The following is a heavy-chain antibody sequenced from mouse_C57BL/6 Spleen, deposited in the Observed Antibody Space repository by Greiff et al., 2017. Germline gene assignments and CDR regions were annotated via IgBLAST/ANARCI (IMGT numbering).Heavy chain of an antibody. D-gene: IGHD1-1*02. CDR1: GYTFTSYW. CDR3: APLWYYAMDY. CDR2: IHPNRGST. J-gene: IGHJ4*01. Sequence: VQLQQPGAELVKPGASVKLSCKASGYTFTSYWMHWVKQRPGQGLEWIGMIHPNRGSTNYNEKFKSKATLTVDKSSSTAYMQLSSLTSEDSAVYYCAPLWYYAMDYWGQGTSVTVSS. V-gene: IGHV1-64*01.